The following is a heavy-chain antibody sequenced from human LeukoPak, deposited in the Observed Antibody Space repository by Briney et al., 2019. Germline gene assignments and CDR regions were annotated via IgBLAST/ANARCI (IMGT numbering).Heavy chain of an antibody. CDR2: ITGSGSST. CDR3: AREWFDFDY. J-gene: IGHJ4*02. D-gene: IGHD3-10*01. Sequence: QTGGSLRLSCAASGFTLSNHAMTWVRQAPGKGLEWVSEITGSGSSTYYADSVKGRFTISRDNSKNTMFLQMNSVRAEDTATYYCAREWFDFDYWGQGILVTVSS. CDR1: GFTLSNHA. V-gene: IGHV3-23*01.